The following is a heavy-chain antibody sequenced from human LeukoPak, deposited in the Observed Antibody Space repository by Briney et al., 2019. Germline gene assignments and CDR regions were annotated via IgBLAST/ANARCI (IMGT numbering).Heavy chain of an antibody. V-gene: IGHV1-46*01. CDR3: ATSIAAAYYFDY. CDR2: INPSGGST. CDR1: GYTLTSYY. J-gene: IGHJ4*02. Sequence: ASVKVSCKASGYTLTSYYMHWVRQAPGQGLEWMGIINPSGGSTSYAQKFQGRVTMTRDTSTSTVYMELSSLRSEDTAVYYCATSIAAAYYFDYWGQGTLVTVSS. D-gene: IGHD6-13*01.